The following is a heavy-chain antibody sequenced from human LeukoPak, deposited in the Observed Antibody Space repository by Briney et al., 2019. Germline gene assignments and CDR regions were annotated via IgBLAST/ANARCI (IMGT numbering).Heavy chain of an antibody. J-gene: IGHJ5*02. CDR1: GGSIRGSNSY. Sequence: SETQSLTCNVSGGSIRGSNSYWTWIRQPPSKELEWIGYIYYSGSTNYNPSLKSRVTISVDTSKNQFSLKLSSVTAADTAVYYCARLLRVSDWFDPWGQGTLVTVSS. D-gene: IGHD4-17*01. CDR3: ARLLRVSDWFDP. V-gene: IGHV4-61*01. CDR2: IYYSGST.